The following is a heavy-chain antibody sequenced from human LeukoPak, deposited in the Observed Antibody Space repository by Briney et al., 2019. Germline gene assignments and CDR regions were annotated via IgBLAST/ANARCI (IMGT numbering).Heavy chain of an antibody. J-gene: IGHJ5*02. Sequence: SETLSLTCAVYGGSFSGYYWSWIRQPPGKGLEWIGEINHSRSTNYNPSLKSRVTISVDTSKNQFSLKLSSVTAADTAVYYCARVPVAGTSWFDPWGQGTLVTVSS. CDR2: INHSRST. CDR1: GGSFSGYY. CDR3: ARVPVAGTSWFDP. V-gene: IGHV4-34*01. D-gene: IGHD6-19*01.